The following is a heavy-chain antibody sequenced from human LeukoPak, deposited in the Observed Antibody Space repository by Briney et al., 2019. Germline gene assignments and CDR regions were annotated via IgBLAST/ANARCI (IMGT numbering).Heavy chain of an antibody. CDR2: ISYDGSNK. Sequence: GRSLRLSCAASGFTFSSYAMHWVRQAPGKGLEWVAVISYDGSNKYYADSVKGRFTISRDNSKNTLYLQMNSLRAEDTAVYYCARDHQMGGGYSYSYYYGMDVWGQGTTVTVSS. CDR1: GFTFSSYA. CDR3: ARDHQMGGGYSYSYYYGMDV. V-gene: IGHV3-30-3*01. J-gene: IGHJ6*02. D-gene: IGHD5-18*01.